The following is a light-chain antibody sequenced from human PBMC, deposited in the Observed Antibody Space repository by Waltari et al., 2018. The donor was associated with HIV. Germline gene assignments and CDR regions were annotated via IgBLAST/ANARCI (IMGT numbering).Light chain of an antibody. J-gene: IGLJ2*01. CDR3: ATWDSSLNSVV. Sequence: SVLTQPPSVSAAAGQKVTISCSGSSSNIGETYVSWFQQIPRTAPRLLIYDNKERPSGIPDRFSGSNAGTSATLAITGLQTGDEADYYCATWDSSLNSVVFGGGTKLTVL. CDR1: SSNIGETY. V-gene: IGLV1-51*01. CDR2: DNK.